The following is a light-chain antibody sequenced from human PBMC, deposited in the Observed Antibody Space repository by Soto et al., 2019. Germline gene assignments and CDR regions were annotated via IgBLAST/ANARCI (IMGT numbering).Light chain of an antibody. CDR3: VTWDTRLNAMI. J-gene: IGLJ2*01. CDR1: NSNIGDHS. Sequence: QSVLTQPPSVSAAPGQKVTISCSGSNSNIGDHSVSWYQHLPGTAPKLLISDNHNRPSGIPDRFSGSKSDTSATLGITGLQTGDEADYYCVTWDTRLNAMIFGGGPKLTVL. V-gene: IGLV1-51*01. CDR2: DNH.